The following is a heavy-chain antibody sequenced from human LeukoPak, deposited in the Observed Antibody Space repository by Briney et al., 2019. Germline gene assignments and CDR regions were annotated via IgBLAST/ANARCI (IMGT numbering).Heavy chain of an antibody. D-gene: IGHD2-8*02. CDR2: ISSRSTYI. V-gene: IGHV3-11*06. Sequence: GGSLRLSCTASGFSFSDYYMSWIRQAPGKGLEWISYISSRSTYISDADSVKGRFTISRDNAKNLLFLQMNSLRVEDTALHYCARGGTGDFDYWCQGILVTVSS. J-gene: IGHJ4*02. CDR3: ARGGTGDFDY. CDR1: GFSFSDYY.